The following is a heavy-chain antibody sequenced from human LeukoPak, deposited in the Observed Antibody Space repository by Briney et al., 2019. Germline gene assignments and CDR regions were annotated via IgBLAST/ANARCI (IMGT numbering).Heavy chain of an antibody. CDR2: ISPDGSTI. CDR3: ARDRYALQY. CDR1: GFTFSSYE. D-gene: IGHD5-12*01. J-gene: IGHJ1*01. Sequence: GGSLRLSCAASGFTFSSYEMKWVRQAPGKGLEWISYISPDGSTIDYADSVKGRFTISRDNAENSLYLQMYSLRDEGTAVYYCARDRYALQYWGQGTLVTVSS. V-gene: IGHV3-48*03.